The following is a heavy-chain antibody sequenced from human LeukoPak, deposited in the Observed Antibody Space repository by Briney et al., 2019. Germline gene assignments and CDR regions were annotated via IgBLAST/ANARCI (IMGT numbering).Heavy chain of an antibody. CDR1: NFIFSNYW. CDR2: TNGDGTST. D-gene: IGHD2-15*01. Sequence: QPGGSLRLSCAASNFIFSNYWMHWVRQAPGKGLVWVSRTNGDGTSTTYADSVKGRFTISRDNAKNTLYLQMNSLRAEDTAVYYCARARGSGYCSGGSCYLVDYYYGMDVWGQGTTVTVSS. J-gene: IGHJ6*02. CDR3: ARARGSGYCSGGSCYLVDYYYGMDV. V-gene: IGHV3-74*01.